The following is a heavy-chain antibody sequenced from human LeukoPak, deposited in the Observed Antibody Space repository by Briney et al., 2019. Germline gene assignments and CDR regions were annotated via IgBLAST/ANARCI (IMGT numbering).Heavy chain of an antibody. CDR3: ARGGYHILTGYYENWFDP. Sequence: PGRSLRLSCAASGFTSNTYAMHWVRQAPGKGLEWVAVISYDGSNKYYADSVKGRFTSSRDNSKNTLYLQMNSLRAEDTAVYYCARGGYHILTGYYENWFDPWGQGTLVTVSS. CDR2: ISYDGSNK. J-gene: IGHJ5*02. CDR1: GFTSNTYA. V-gene: IGHV3-30-3*01. D-gene: IGHD3-9*01.